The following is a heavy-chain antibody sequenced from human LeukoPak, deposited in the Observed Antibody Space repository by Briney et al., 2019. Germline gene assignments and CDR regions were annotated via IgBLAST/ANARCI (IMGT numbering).Heavy chain of an antibody. CDR3: ARGLDVVSASNDAFDI. D-gene: IGHD2-15*01. J-gene: IGHJ3*02. CDR1: GFTFSSYW. CDR2: IKQDGSEK. V-gene: IGHV3-7*01. Sequence: GGSLRLSCAASGFTFSSYWMSWVRQAPGKGLEWVANIKQDGSEKYYVDSVKGRVTISRDNAKKSLYLQMNSLRAEDTAVYYCARGLDVVSASNDAFDIWGQGTMVTVSS.